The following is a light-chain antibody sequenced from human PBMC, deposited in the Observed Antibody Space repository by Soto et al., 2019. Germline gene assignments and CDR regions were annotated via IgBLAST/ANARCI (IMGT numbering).Light chain of an antibody. CDR1: SSDVGGYNY. Sequence: HSALTQPRSVSGSPGQSVTISCTGTSSDVGGYNYVSWYQQHPGKAPKLMIYDVSKRPSGVPDRFSGSKSGNTASLTISGLQAEDEADYYCCSYAGSYTFDVFGTGTQLTVL. CDR3: CSYAGSYTFDV. J-gene: IGLJ1*01. CDR2: DVS. V-gene: IGLV2-11*01.